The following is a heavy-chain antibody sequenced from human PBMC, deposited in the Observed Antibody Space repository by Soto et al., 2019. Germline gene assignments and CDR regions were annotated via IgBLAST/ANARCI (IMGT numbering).Heavy chain of an antibody. CDR2: IWYDGSNK. V-gene: IGHV3-33*01. CDR1: GFTFSSYG. CDR3: ARSGSPYNSASTLDY. Sequence: HPGGSLRLSCAASGFTFSSYGMHWVRQAPGKGLEWVAVIWYDGSNKYYADSVKGRFTISRDNSKNTLYLQMNSLRAEDTAVYYCARSGSPYNSASTLDYWGQGTLVTVSS. J-gene: IGHJ4*02. D-gene: IGHD1-20*01.